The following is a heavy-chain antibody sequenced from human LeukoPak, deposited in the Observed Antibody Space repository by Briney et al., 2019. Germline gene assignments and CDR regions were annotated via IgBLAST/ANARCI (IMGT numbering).Heavy chain of an antibody. CDR1: GGSLSSYY. Sequence: SETLSLTCIVSGGSLSSYYWSWVRQPPGKGLEWIGYIYYSRSNNYNPSLKSRVTISVDTSKNQFSLKLSSVTAADTAVYYCARVRYYDILTGYYGDGYFDYWGQGTLVTVSS. D-gene: IGHD3-9*01. J-gene: IGHJ4*02. CDR2: IYYSRSN. V-gene: IGHV4-59*01. CDR3: ARVRYYDILTGYYGDGYFDY.